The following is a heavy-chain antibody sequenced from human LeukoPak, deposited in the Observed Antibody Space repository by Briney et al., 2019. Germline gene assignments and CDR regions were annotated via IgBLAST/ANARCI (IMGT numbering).Heavy chain of an antibody. CDR1: GFTVSKNY. Sequence: GGSLRLSCAASGFTVSKNYMSWVRQAPGKGLEWVSVIYSGGRTYYADSVKGRFNISRDNSKNTLYLQMSSLRDDDTAVYYCATHPTPGNCWGQGTLVTVSS. V-gene: IGHV3-66*01. J-gene: IGHJ4*02. CDR3: ATHPTPGNC. D-gene: IGHD4-23*01. CDR2: IYSGGRT.